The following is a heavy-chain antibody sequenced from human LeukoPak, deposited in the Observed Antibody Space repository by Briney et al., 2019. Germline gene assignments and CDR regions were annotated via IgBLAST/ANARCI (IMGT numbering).Heavy chain of an antibody. CDR3: ARLKAGDSSGWYPSFDY. CDR2: IYYSGST. D-gene: IGHD6-19*01. CDR1: GGSISSYY. J-gene: IGHJ4*02. Sequence: SEALSLTCTASGGSISSYYWSWIRQPPGKGLEWIGYIYYSGSTNYNPSLKSRVTISVDTSKNQFSLKLSSVTAADTAVYYCARLKAGDSSGWYPSFDYWGQGTLVTVSS. V-gene: IGHV4-59*08.